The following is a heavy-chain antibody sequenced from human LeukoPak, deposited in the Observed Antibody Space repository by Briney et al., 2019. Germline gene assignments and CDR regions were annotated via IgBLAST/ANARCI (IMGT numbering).Heavy chain of an antibody. J-gene: IGHJ4*02. CDR1: GFDFSAYE. V-gene: IGHV3-48*03. CDR2: ISGTDRTT. CDR3: TTLGYHLDS. D-gene: IGHD3-22*01. Sequence: GDSLRLSCAASGFDFSAYEMNCVRQAPGKGLEWVSYISGTDRTTSYADSVRGRFTISRDNAKNSLYLQMNSLRAEDTALYYCTTLGYHLDSWGQGALVTVSS.